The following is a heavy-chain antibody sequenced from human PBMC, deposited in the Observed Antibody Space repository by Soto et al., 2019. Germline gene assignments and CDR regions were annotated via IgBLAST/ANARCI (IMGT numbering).Heavy chain of an antibody. V-gene: IGHV1-2*02. CDR2: IGPKNGDT. Sequence: QVQLVQSGAEVKESGASVKVSCKTSGYTFTGHYIHWVLQAPGQSPEWVGEIGPKNGDTRYAQKFQGKVTMTKDTSITTGYMELTNLSPDDTAVYYCGRGRSGEIVVFYWGQGTLVTVPS. CDR1: GYTFTGHY. D-gene: IGHD5-12*01. CDR3: GRGRSGEIVVFY. J-gene: IGHJ4*02.